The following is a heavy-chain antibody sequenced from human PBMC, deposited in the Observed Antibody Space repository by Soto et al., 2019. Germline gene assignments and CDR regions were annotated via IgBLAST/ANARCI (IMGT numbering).Heavy chain of an antibody. J-gene: IGHJ4*02. V-gene: IGHV4-34*01. CDR2: IKHSGST. CDR1: GGSFSGYY. CDR3: ARDKITGLFDY. Sequence: QVQLQQWGAGLLKPSETLSLTCAVYGGSFSGYYWTWIRQPPRTVLEWIGEIKHSGSTNYNPSLKRRVMISVDTSNVQFSMKLTSVTAADPAVYYCARDKITGLFDYWGQGTLVTVSS. D-gene: IGHD2-8*02.